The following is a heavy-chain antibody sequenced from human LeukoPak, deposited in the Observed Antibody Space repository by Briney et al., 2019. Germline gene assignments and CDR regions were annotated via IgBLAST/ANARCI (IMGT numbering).Heavy chain of an antibody. CDR3: TTLIYGSGSYYRPYYFDY. CDR1: GFTFSNAW. J-gene: IGHJ4*02. V-gene: IGHV3-15*01. D-gene: IGHD3-10*01. Sequence: GGSLRLSCAASGFTFSNAWMSWVRQAPGKGLEWFGRIKSKTDGGTTDYAAPVKGRFTISRDDSKNTVYLQMNSLKTEDTAVYYCTTLIYGSGSYYRPYYFDYWGQGTLVTVSS. CDR2: IKSKTDGGTT.